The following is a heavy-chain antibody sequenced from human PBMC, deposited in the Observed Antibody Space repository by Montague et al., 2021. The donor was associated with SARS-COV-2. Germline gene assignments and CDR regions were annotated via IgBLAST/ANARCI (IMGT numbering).Heavy chain of an antibody. Sequence: SETLSLTCAVYGGSFSDYYWTWIRQPPGKGLEWIGEIDHNGTTNYNPSLQSRVSISVDASKNQFSLTLNSVTAADTAVYYCARQNGCGTWFLVAVPRKNCYFDVWGRGTLVTVSS. CDR1: GGSFSDYY. CDR3: ARQNGCGTWFLVAVPRKNCYFDV. CDR2: IDHNGTT. D-gene: IGHD2-21*01. J-gene: IGHJ2*01. V-gene: IGHV4-34*01.